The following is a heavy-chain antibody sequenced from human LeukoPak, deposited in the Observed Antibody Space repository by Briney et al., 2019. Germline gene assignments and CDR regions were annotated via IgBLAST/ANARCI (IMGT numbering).Heavy chain of an antibody. Sequence: GGSLRLSCAASGFTFSDYYMNWIRQAPGKGLEWVSYISTSGSTKYYADSVKGRFTMSRDNAENSLYLQMNSLRAEDTAVYYCARNMVRGVIFPLGYWGQGILVTVSS. D-gene: IGHD3-10*01. CDR3: ARNMVRGVIFPLGY. CDR2: ISTSGSTK. J-gene: IGHJ4*02. V-gene: IGHV3-11*01. CDR1: GFTFSDYY.